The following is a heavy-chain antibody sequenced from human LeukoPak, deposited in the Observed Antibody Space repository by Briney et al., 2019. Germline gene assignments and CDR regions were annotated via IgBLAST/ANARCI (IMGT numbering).Heavy chain of an antibody. J-gene: IGHJ3*02. Sequence: TSQTLSLTCTVSGGSISSGVYYWSWIRQHPGKGLEWIGYIYYSGSTYSNPSLKSRLTMSVDISKNQFSLELSSVTAADTAVYYCARGVKGLRGAFDIWGQGTMVTVSS. CDR2: IYYSGST. CDR1: GGSISSGVYY. V-gene: IGHV4-31*03. D-gene: IGHD3-10*01. CDR3: ARGVKGLRGAFDI.